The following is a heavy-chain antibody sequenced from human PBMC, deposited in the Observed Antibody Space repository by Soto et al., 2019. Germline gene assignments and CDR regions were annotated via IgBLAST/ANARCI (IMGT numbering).Heavy chain of an antibody. J-gene: IGHJ3*02. Sequence: GGSLRLSCAASGFTFSSYDMHWVRQATGKGLEWVSAIGTAGDTYYPGSVKGRFTISRENAKNSLYLQMNSLRAGDTAVYYCARDSRRGRGIAAARDDAFDIWGQGTMVTVSS. D-gene: IGHD6-13*01. V-gene: IGHV3-13*01. CDR2: IGTAGDT. CDR1: GFTFSSYD. CDR3: ARDSRRGRGIAAARDDAFDI.